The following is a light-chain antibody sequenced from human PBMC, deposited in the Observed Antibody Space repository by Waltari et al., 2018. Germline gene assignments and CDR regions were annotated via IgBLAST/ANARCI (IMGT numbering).Light chain of an antibody. CDR3: QQYGGSPGFT. CDR2: GAS. V-gene: IGKV3-20*01. J-gene: IGKJ3*01. Sequence: EIVLTQSPGTLSLSPGERATLPCRASQSDSSNYLAWYLQKPGQAPRLLISGASSRATGIPDRFSGSGSGTDFTLTISRLEPEDFAVYYCQQYGGSPGFTFGPGTKVDIK. CDR1: QSDSSNY.